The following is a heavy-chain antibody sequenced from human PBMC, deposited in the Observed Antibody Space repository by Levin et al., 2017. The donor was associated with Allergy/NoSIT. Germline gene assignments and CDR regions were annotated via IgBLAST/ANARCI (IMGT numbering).Heavy chain of an antibody. V-gene: IGHV4-31*03. CDR1: GDSITRGDNY. Sequence: SETLSLTCTVSGDSITRGDNYWSWIRQYPGMGLEWIGFISYSGHAHYNPSLKSRLSMSLDTSKNQFSLSLTSVTVADTAVYYCARDECAWFGECYGMDDWGQGTTVIVSS. J-gene: IGHJ6*02. CDR3: ARDECAWFGECYGMDD. D-gene: IGHD3-10*01. CDR2: ISYSGHA.